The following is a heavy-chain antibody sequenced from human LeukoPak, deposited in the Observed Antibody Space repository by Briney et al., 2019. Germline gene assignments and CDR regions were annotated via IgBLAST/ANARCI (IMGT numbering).Heavy chain of an antibody. CDR3: ARDPRRGGYNWVNYYYYYGMDV. D-gene: IGHD5-24*01. J-gene: IGHJ6*02. V-gene: IGHV1-69*13. CDR2: IIPIFGTA. Sequence: ASVKVSCKASGGTFSSYAISWVRQAPGQGLEWMGGIIPIFGTANYAQKFQGRVTITADESTSTAYMELSSLRSEDTAVYYCARDPRRGGYNWVNYYYYYGMDVWGQGTTVTVSS. CDR1: GGTFSSYA.